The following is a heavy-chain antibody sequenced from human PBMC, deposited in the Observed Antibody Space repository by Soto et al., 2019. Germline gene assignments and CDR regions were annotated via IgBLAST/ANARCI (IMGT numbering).Heavy chain of an antibody. D-gene: IGHD4-17*01. V-gene: IGHV3-30-3*01. CDR1: GFTFSSYA. CDR3: ARANYGGNAFDI. J-gene: IGHJ3*02. CDR2: ISYDGSNK. Sequence: GGSLRLSCAASGFTFSSYAMHWVRQAPGKGLEWVAVISYDGSNKYYADSVKGRFTISRDNSKNTLYLQMNSLRAEDTAVYYCARANYGGNAFDIWGQGTMVTVSS.